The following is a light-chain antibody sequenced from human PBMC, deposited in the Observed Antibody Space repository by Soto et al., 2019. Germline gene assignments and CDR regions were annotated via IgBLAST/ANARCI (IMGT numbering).Light chain of an antibody. CDR1: QSVSSN. CDR3: QQYNKWPPYT. J-gene: IGKJ2*01. V-gene: IGKV3-15*01. Sequence: EIVMTQSPANLSVSPGERATLSCRASQSVSSNLAWYQQKPGQGPRPLIYGASTRATSIPARFNGSGSGTEFTLTINSLQSEDFAVYYCQQYNKWPPYTFGQGTKLEIK. CDR2: GAS.